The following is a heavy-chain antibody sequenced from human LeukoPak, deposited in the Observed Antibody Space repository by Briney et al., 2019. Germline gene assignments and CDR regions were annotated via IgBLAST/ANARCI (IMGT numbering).Heavy chain of an antibody. V-gene: IGHV3-9*01. CDR1: GFTFDDYA. D-gene: IGHD2-2*01. J-gene: IGHJ4*02. CDR3: AKGYCSSISCHADY. CDR2: ISWNRGSI. Sequence: PGGSLRLSCAASGFTFDDYAMHWVRQAPGEGLEWVSGISWNRGSIGYADSVKGRFTISRDNAKMSLYLQMNSLRAEDTALHYCAKGYCSSISCHADYWGQGTLVTASS.